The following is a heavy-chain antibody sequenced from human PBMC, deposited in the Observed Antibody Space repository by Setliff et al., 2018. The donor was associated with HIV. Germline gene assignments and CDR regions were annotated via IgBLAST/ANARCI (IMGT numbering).Heavy chain of an antibody. J-gene: IGHJ3*02. Sequence: GGSLRLSCAASGFTFSSYGMHWVRQAPGNGLEWMANVKEDGSEKYYVDSVKGRFTISRDNTKNSLYLQLNSLRAEDTAVYYCARDAAAPAAIEGAFDIWGQGTMVTVSS. CDR1: GFTFSSYG. V-gene: IGHV3-7*01. D-gene: IGHD2-2*02. CDR2: VKEDGSEK. CDR3: ARDAAAPAAIEGAFDI.